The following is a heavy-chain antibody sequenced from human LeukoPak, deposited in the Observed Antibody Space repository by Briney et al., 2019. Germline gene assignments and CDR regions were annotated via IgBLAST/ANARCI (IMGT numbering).Heavy chain of an antibody. J-gene: IGHJ3*02. CDR1: GFTVSSNS. D-gene: IGHD3-3*01. Sequence: PGGSLRLSCTVSGFTVSSNSMSWVRQAPGKGLEWVSFIYSGDTHYSDSVKGRFTISRDHSKNTLYLQMNSLRSEDTAVYYCARGLGYDFWSGYHLDAFDIWGQGTMVTVSS. V-gene: IGHV3-53*05. CDR3: ARGLGYDFWSGYHLDAFDI. CDR2: IYSGDT.